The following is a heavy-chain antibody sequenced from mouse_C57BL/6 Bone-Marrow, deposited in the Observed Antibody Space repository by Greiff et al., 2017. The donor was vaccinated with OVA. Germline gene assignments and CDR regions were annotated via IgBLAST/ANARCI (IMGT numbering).Heavy chain of an antibody. Sequence: QVQLKQPGAELVRPGTSVKLSCKASGYTFTSYWMHWVKQRPGQGLEWIGVIDPSDSYTNYNQKFKGKATLTVDTSSSTAYMQLRSLTSEDSAVYYCARGHMVTRTWFAYWGQGTLVTVSA. V-gene: IGHV1-59*01. CDR1: GYTFTSYW. CDR2: IDPSDSYT. J-gene: IGHJ3*01. D-gene: IGHD2-2*01. CDR3: ARGHMVTRTWFAY.